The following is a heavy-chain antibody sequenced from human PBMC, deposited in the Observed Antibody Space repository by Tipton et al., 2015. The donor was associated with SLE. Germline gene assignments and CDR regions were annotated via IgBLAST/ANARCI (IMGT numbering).Heavy chain of an antibody. CDR3: ARGTTTVYDY. D-gene: IGHD1-1*01. CDR1: GLAFGSYD. Sequence: SLRLSCVASGLAFGSYDMSWVRQAPGNGLEWVSIIYSGGRTYYADSVKGRFTISRDNSKNTLSLQMNSLRAEDTAVYFCARGTTTVYDYWGQGTLVTVSS. J-gene: IGHJ4*02. CDR2: IYSGGRT. V-gene: IGHV3-23*03.